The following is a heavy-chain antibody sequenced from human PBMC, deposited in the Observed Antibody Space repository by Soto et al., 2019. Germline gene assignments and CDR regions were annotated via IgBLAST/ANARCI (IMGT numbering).Heavy chain of an antibody. D-gene: IGHD6-19*01. V-gene: IGHV3-73*01. Sequence: GGSLRLSCAASGFTFSGSAMHWVRQASGKGLEWVGRIRSKANSYATAYAASVKGRFTISRDDSKNTAYLQMNSLKTEDTAVYYCTRPEVAGNNYFDYWGQGTLVTVSS. J-gene: IGHJ4*02. CDR2: IRSKANSYAT. CDR3: TRPEVAGNNYFDY. CDR1: GFTFSGSA.